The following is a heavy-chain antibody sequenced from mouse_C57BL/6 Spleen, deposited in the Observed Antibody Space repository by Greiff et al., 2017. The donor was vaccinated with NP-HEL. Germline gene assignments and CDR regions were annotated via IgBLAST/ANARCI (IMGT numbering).Heavy chain of an antibody. CDR1: GYTFTSYW. Sequence: QVQLQQPGAELVRPGSSVKLSCKASGYTFTSYWMHWVKQRPIQGLEWIGNIDPSDSETPYNQKFKDKATLTVDKSSSTAYMQLSSLTSEDSAVYYCARVYYYGSSYAMDYWGQGTSVTVSS. D-gene: IGHD1-1*01. CDR3: ARVYYYGSSYAMDY. CDR2: IDPSDSET. V-gene: IGHV1-52*01. J-gene: IGHJ4*01.